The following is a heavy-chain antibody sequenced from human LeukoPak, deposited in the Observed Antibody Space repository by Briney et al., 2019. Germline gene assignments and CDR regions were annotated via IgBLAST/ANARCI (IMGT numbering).Heavy chain of an antibody. V-gene: IGHV1-3*01. CDR3: ARGQYCSSSSCAKDAFAI. D-gene: IGHD2-15*01. CDR2: INGGNANT. CDR1: GYTFTSYA. Sequence: ASVKVSCKASGYTFTSYAMHWVRRAPGQGLEWMGWINGGNANTMYSQNFQGRVTITRDTSASTAYLELSSLTSEDTAVYYCARGQYCSSSSCAKDAFAIWGQGTMVTVSS. J-gene: IGHJ3*02.